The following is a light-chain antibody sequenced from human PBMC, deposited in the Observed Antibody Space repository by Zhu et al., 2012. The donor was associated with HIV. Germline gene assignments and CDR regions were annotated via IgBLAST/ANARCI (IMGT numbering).Light chain of an antibody. CDR3: LQSYANPYT. V-gene: IGKV1-39*01. CDR1: QNIGGY. J-gene: IGKJ2*01. Sequence: DIQMTQSPSSLSTSVGDRVTITCRASQNIGGYLHWYQQKPGKAPKLLIYARSTLQSGVPSRFSGSGFGTDFALTISSLQPEDFATYYCLQSYANPYTFGQGTNLEIK. CDR2: ARS.